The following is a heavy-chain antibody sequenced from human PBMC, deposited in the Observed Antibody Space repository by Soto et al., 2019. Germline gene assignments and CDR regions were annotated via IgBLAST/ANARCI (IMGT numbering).Heavy chain of an antibody. V-gene: IGHV3-23*01. D-gene: IGHD3-22*01. CDR2: AGPSGSST. J-gene: IGHJ4*02. CDR3: ARTYYYDSTGYYRTFDY. CDR1: GFSFSDYA. Sequence: GGSLRLSCAASGFSFSDYAMTWVRQAPGKGLEWVSVAGPSGSSTFYADSVRGRFTISRDNVENTLYLQMNSLRVADTALYFCARTYYYDSTGYYRTFDYWGQGTLVTVSS.